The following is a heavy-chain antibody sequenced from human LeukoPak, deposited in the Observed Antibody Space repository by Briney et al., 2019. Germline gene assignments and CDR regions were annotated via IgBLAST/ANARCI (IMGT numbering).Heavy chain of an antibody. D-gene: IGHD2-2*01. J-gene: IGHJ6*02. CDR1: GFTFSSYS. Sequence: GGSLRLSCAASGFTFSSYSMNWVRQAPGKGLEWVSSISSSSSYIYYADSVKGRFTISRDNAKNSLYLQMNSLRAEDTAAYYCARLYCSSTSCPRSMDVWGQGTTVTVSS. CDR2: ISSSSSYI. V-gene: IGHV3-21*01. CDR3: ARLYCSSTSCPRSMDV.